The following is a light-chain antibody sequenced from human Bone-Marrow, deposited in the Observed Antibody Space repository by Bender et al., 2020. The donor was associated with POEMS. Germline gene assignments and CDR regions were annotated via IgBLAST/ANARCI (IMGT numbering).Light chain of an antibody. Sequence: SYTLTQPPSVSVSPGQTAKITCSGSALPKQYAYWYQQKPGQAPVLVIYKDSERPSGIPERFSGSSSGTTVTLTISGVQAEDEADYYCQSADSSGTYYFVFGAGTKVTVL. J-gene: IGLJ1*01. V-gene: IGLV3-25*03. CDR2: KDS. CDR1: ALPKQY. CDR3: QSADSSGTYYFV.